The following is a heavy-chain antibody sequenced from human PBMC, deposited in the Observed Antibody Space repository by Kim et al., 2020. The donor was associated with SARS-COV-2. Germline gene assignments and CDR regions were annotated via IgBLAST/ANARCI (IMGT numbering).Heavy chain of an antibody. D-gene: IGHD3-10*01. CDR3: ARGNYYESVSLSDYYNGMDV. CDR2: ISFDGRNK. CDR1: GVSFDSSA. J-gene: IGHJ6*02. V-gene: IGHV3-30-3*01. Sequence: GGSLRLSCAASGVSFDSSAMNWVRQAPGKGLEWVAVISFDGRNKAYADSVEGRFTISRDNSKSTLHLQMNSLRVEDTAVYYCARGNYYESVSLSDYYNGMDVWGQGTTVIVSS.